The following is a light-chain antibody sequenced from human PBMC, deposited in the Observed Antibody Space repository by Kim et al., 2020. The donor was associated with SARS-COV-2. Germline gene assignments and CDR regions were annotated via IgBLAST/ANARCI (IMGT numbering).Light chain of an antibody. J-gene: IGLJ3*02. CDR3: GTWDSSLGAGV. Sequence: GRKVTHSCSGSSSSMGNNYVSWYQQLPGPAPKLLVYDNNKRPSGIPDRFSGSKSGTSATLGITGLQTGDEADYYCGTWDSSLGAGVFGGGTQLTVL. V-gene: IGLV1-51*01. CDR1: SSSMGNNY. CDR2: DNN.